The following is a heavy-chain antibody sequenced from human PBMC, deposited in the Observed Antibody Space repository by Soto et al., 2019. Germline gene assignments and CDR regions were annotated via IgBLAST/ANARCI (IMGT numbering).Heavy chain of an antibody. Sequence: PVGSLRLSCASSGFTFDDYAMHWVRQAPGKCLEWVSGISWNSGSIGYADSVKGRFTISRDNAKNSLYLQMNSLRAEDTALYYCAKGTKGGGAFDIWGEGTTVTVS. CDR2: ISWNSGSI. V-gene: IGHV3-9*01. CDR3: AKGTKGGGAFDI. D-gene: IGHD3-16*01. CDR1: GFTFDDYA. J-gene: IGHJ3*02.